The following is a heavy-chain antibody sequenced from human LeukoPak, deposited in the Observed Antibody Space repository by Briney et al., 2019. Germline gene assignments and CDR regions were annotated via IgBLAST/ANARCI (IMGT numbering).Heavy chain of an antibody. CDR1: GGSISSYY. V-gene: IGHV4-59*01. D-gene: IGHD3-9*01. CDR2: IYYSRST. CDR3: ARATTYYDILTGYQRGGLGMDV. Sequence: SETLSLTCTVSGGSISSYYWSWIRQPPGKGLEWIGYIYYSRSTNYNPSLKSRVTISVDTSKNQFSLKLSSVTAADTAVYYCARATTYYDILTGYQRGGLGMDVWGQETTVTVSS. J-gene: IGHJ6*02.